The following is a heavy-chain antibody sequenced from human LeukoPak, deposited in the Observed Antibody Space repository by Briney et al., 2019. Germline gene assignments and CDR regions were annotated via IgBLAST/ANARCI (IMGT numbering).Heavy chain of an antibody. CDR3: ARARKSGTTSLYYYYGMDV. V-gene: IGHV4-59*01. D-gene: IGHD1-7*01. CDR1: GGSISSYY. CDR2: IYYSGST. J-gene: IGHJ6*02. Sequence: SETLSLTCTVSGGSISSYYLSWIRQPPGKGLEWIGYIYYSGSTNYNPSLMSRVTIAVDTSKNQLSLKLSSVTAADTAVYYCARARKSGTTSLYYYYGMDVWGQGTTVTVSS.